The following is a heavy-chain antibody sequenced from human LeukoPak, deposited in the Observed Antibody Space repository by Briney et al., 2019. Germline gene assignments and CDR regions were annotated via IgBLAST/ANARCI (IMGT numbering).Heavy chain of an antibody. CDR1: GFTFSSYE. J-gene: IGHJ6*02. CDR3: ARLLYYGMDV. CDR2: ISSSGSTI. V-gene: IGHV3-48*03. Sequence: GGSLRLSCAASGFTFSSYEMNWVRQAPGKGLEWVSYISSSGSTIYYADSVKGRFTISRDNAKNSLYLQMNSLRAEDTAVDYCARLLYYGMDVWGQGTTVTVSS.